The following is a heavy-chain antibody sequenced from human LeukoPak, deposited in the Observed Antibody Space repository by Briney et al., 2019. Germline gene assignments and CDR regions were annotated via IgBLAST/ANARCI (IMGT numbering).Heavy chain of an antibody. CDR2: ISGSGGST. Sequence: PGGSLRLSCAASGFTFSSYAMSWVRQAPGKGLEWVSAISGSGGSTYYADSVKGRFTISRDNSKNTLYLQMNSPRAEDTAVYYCARLVGAPSYFDYWGQGTLVTVSS. D-gene: IGHD1-26*01. CDR3: ARLVGAPSYFDY. J-gene: IGHJ4*02. V-gene: IGHV3-23*01. CDR1: GFTFSSYA.